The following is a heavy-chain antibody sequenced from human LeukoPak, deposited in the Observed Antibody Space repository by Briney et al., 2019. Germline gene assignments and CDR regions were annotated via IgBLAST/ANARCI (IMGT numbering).Heavy chain of an antibody. Sequence: GGSLRLSCAASGFTFSSYLMHWVRQAPGKGLVWVSRINSDGSSTSYADSVKGRFTISRDNAKNTLYLQMNSLRAEDTAVYYCARDREDHADTADYSGQGTLVTVSS. J-gene: IGHJ4*02. V-gene: IGHV3-74*01. CDR1: GFTFSSYL. D-gene: IGHD5-18*01. CDR2: INSDGSST. CDR3: ARDREDHADTADY.